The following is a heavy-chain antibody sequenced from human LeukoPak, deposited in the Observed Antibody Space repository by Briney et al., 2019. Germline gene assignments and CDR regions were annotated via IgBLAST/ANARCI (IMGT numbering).Heavy chain of an antibody. V-gene: IGHV4-59*08. Sequence: SETLSLTCAVYGGSFSSYYWSWIRQPPGKGLEWIGYIYYSGSTNYNPSLKSRVTISVDTSKNQFSLKLSSVTAADTAVYYCARHVGYSSSWYEDYWGQGTLVTVSS. CDR3: ARHVGYSSSWYEDY. D-gene: IGHD6-13*01. CDR1: GGSFSSYY. CDR2: IYYSGST. J-gene: IGHJ4*02.